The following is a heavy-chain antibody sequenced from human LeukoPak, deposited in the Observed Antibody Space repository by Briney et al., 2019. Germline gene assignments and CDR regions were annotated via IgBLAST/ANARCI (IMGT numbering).Heavy chain of an antibody. D-gene: IGHD3-10*01. CDR3: ARVVLGSGSYYTT. Sequence: SETLSPTCTVSGGSISSGSYYWSWIRQPAGKGLEWIGRIYTSASTNYNPSPKSRVTISVDTSNNQFSLKLSSVTAADTAVYYCARVVLGSGSYYTTWGQGTLVTVSS. J-gene: IGHJ5*02. CDR1: GGSISSGSYY. V-gene: IGHV4-61*02. CDR2: IYTSAST.